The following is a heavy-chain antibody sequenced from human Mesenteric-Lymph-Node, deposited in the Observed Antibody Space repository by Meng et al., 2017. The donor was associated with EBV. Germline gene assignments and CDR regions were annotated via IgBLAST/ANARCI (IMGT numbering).Heavy chain of an antibody. CDR1: GGSISSSNW. V-gene: IGHV4-4*02. Sequence: GDRRESGPGLGKPSGTLSLTCAFPGGSISSSNWWSWVRQPPGKGLEWIGEIYHSGSTNYNPSLKSRVTISVDKSKNQFSLKLSSVTAADTAVYYCARVAYCSGGSCYLYYFDYWGQGTLVTGSS. CDR2: IYHSGST. CDR3: ARVAYCSGGSCYLYYFDY. J-gene: IGHJ4*02. D-gene: IGHD2-15*01.